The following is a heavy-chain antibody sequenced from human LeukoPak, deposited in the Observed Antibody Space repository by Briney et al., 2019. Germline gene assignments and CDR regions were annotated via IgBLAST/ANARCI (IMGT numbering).Heavy chain of an antibody. Sequence: GGSLRFSCAASGFTFSSYGMHWVRQAPGKGLEWVAVISYDGSNKYYADSVKGRFTISRDNSKNTLYLQVNSLRVEDTAVYYCAKVKVAGKMYNWFDPWGQGTLVTVSS. D-gene: IGHD6-19*01. J-gene: IGHJ5*02. CDR2: ISYDGSNK. CDR1: GFTFSSYG. CDR3: AKVKVAGKMYNWFDP. V-gene: IGHV3-30*18.